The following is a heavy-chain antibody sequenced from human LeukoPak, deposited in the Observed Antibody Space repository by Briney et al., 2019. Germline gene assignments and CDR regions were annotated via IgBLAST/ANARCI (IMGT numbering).Heavy chain of an antibody. CDR1: GFTFGDYA. V-gene: IGHV3-49*03. Sequence: GGSLRLSCTASGFTFGDYAMSWFRQAPGKGLEWGGFIRSKAYGGTTEYAASVKGRFTISRDDSKSIAYLQMNSLKTEDTAVYYCTRAGRGIGYCSSTSCYGFDYWGQGTLVTVSS. CDR2: IRSKAYGGTT. D-gene: IGHD2-2*01. CDR3: TRAGRGIGYCSSTSCYGFDY. J-gene: IGHJ4*02.